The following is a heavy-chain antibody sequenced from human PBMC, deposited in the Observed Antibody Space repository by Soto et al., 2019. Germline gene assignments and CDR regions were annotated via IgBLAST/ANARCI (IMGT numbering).Heavy chain of an antibody. D-gene: IGHD3-10*01. CDR1: GRSISRFTYY. Sequence: LSLTCSVSGRSISRFTYYWGWIRQPPGKGLEWIGTAYYNENTFYNPSLKSRVTITVDTAKNQFSLNLRSVTAADTAMYFCARRERYYGSPGWFDPWGPGTLVTVSS. CDR2: AYYNENT. J-gene: IGHJ5*02. V-gene: IGHV4-39*01. CDR3: ARRERYYGSPGWFDP.